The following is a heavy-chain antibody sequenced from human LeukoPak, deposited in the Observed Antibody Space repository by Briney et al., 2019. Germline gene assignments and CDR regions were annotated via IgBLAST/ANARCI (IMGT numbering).Heavy chain of an antibody. Sequence: SETLSLTCTVSRGSINIHYSSWIPHPPRERLGWIGYIYYSGSTNYNPSLKSRVVISVDPSKNQFAQKLSSVTAADTAVYYCARAYDSSGYLADNAFDIWGQGTMVTVSS. CDR1: RGSINIHY. D-gene: IGHD3-22*01. V-gene: IGHV4-59*11. CDR3: ARAYDSSGYLADNAFDI. J-gene: IGHJ3*02. CDR2: IYYSGST.